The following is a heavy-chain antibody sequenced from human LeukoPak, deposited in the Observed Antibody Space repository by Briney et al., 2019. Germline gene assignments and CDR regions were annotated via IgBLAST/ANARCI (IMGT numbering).Heavy chain of an antibody. V-gene: IGHV5-51*01. D-gene: IGHD3-10*01. CDR1: GYSFTSYW. J-gene: IGHJ4*02. Sequence: GESLKISCKGSGYSFTSYWIGWVRQMPGKGLEWMGIIYPGDSDTRYSPSFQGQVTISVDKSTSTAYLQWSNLKASDTAMYYCARGASGSYYYAGGLDYWGQGTLVTVSS. CDR3: ARGASGSYYYAGGLDY. CDR2: IYPGDSDT.